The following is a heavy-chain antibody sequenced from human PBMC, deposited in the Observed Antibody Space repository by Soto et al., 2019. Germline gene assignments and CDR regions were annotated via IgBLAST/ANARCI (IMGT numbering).Heavy chain of an antibody. J-gene: IGHJ4*02. CDR3: ARATNYDFWSGYSFDY. D-gene: IGHD3-3*01. V-gene: IGHV4-39*07. Sequence: SETLSLTCTVSGGSISSSSYYWGWIRQPPGKGLEWIGSIYYSGSTYYNPSLKSRVTISVDTSKNQFSLKLSSVTAADTAVYYCARATNYDFWSGYSFDYWGQGTLVTVSS. CDR2: IYYSGST. CDR1: GGSISSSSYY.